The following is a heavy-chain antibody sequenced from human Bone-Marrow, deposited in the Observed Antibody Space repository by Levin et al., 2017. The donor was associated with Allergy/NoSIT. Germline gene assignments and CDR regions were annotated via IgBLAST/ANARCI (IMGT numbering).Heavy chain of an antibody. CDR3: ATDPPAMVRGVIRNWFDP. CDR1: GYTLTELS. V-gene: IGHV1-24*01. J-gene: IGHJ5*02. CDR2: FDPEDGET. D-gene: IGHD3-10*01. Sequence: ASVKVSCKVSGYTLTELSMHWVRQAPGKGLEWMGGFDPEDGETIYAQKFQGRVTMTEDTSTDTAYMELSSLRSEDTAVYYCATDPPAMVRGVIRNWFDPWGQGTLVTVSS.